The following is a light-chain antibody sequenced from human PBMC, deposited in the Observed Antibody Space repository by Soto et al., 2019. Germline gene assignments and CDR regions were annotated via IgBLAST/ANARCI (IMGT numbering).Light chain of an antibody. V-gene: IGLV2-14*01. CDR1: NSDVGAYNY. CDR2: EVF. J-gene: IGLJ1*01. CDR3: SSYAPISTYV. Sequence: QSALTQPASVSGSPGQSITIPCTGTNSDVGAYNYVSWYQHHPGKAPKLMIYEVFIRPSGVSSRFSGSKSGSTASLTISGLLAEDEADYYCSSYAPISTYVFGAGTKLTVL.